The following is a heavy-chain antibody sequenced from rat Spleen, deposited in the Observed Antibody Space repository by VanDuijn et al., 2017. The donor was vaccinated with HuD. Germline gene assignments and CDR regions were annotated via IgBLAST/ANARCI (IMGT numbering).Heavy chain of an antibody. CDR2: ISPSGGST. V-gene: IGHV5-25*01. Sequence: EVQLVESGGGLVLPGRSLKLSCAASGFTFSSYDMAWVRQAPTKGLEWVASISPSGGSTYYRDSMKGRLTVSRDNAKSTLYLQMDSLRSEDTATYYCARHRGYGYNYRNYFDYWGQGVMVTVSS. D-gene: IGHD1-9*01. CDR3: ARHRGYGYNYRNYFDY. CDR1: GFTFSSYD. J-gene: IGHJ2*01.